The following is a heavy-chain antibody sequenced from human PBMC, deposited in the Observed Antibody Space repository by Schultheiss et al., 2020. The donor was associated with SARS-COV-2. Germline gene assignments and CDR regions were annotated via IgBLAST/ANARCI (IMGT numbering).Heavy chain of an antibody. CDR2: IYSGGST. D-gene: IGHD1-7*01. Sequence: GGSLRLSCAASGFTFSSYAMSWVRQAPGKGLEWVSVIYSGGSTYYADSVKGRFTISRHNSKNTLYLQMNSLRAEDTAVYYCAREGSGWNYAMDYWGQGTLVTVSS. V-gene: IGHV3-66*01. J-gene: IGHJ4*02. CDR3: AREGSGWNYAMDY. CDR1: GFTFSSYA.